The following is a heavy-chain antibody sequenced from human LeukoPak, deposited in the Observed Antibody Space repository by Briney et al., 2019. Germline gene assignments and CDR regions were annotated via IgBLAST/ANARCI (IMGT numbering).Heavy chain of an antibody. CDR1: GGSISSYY. CDR3: ARGNSGSYYRQPQKNAFDI. V-gene: IGHV4-4*07. CDR2: IYTSGST. Sequence: SETLSLTCTVSGGSISSYYWSWIRQPAGKGLEWIGRIYTSGSTNYNPSLKSRVTMSVDTSKNQFSLKLSSVTAADTAVYYCARGNSGSYYRQPQKNAFDIWGQGTMVTVSS. J-gene: IGHJ3*02. D-gene: IGHD1-26*01.